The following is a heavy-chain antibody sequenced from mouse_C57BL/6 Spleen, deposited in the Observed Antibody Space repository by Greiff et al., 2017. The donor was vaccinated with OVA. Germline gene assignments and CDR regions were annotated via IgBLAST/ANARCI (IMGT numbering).Heavy chain of an antibody. Sequence: EVMLVESEGGLVQPGSSMKLSCTASGFTFSDYYMAWVRQVPEKGLEWVANINYDGSSTYYLDSLKSRFIISRDNAKNILYLQMSSLKSEDTATYYCARAVTTGDWYFDVWGTGTTVTVSS. J-gene: IGHJ1*03. CDR2: INYDGSST. CDR1: GFTFSDYY. CDR3: ARAVTTGDWYFDV. D-gene: IGHD2-2*01. V-gene: IGHV5-16*01.